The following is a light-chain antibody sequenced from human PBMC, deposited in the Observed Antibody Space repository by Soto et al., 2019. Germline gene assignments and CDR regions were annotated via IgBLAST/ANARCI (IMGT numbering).Light chain of an antibody. CDR3: HQYGTSHLT. CDR2: RAS. Sequence: ESVLTQSPGTVSLSAWERATLCCRASQSVSSDYLAWYQQKVGQAPRLLIYRASSRATGIPDRFSGSGSGPDFTLTISRLEPADFAVYYCHQYGTSHLTFGQGTRLEI. V-gene: IGKV3-20*01. CDR1: QSVSSDY. J-gene: IGKJ5*01.